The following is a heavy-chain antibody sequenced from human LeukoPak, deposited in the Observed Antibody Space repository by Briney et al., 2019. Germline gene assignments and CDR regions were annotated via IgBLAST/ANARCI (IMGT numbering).Heavy chain of an antibody. V-gene: IGHV3-30*01. CDR3: VRGLLMTDQDF. CDR2: ISWDATNE. Sequence: GSSLRLSCVASGFSFDGFALYWVRQAPGKGLEWVALISWDATNEYYADSVRGRFTISRDNSKNTLFLQMNSLRHEDTAVYYCVRGLLMTDQDFWGQGTLVTVSS. CDR1: GFSFDGFA. D-gene: IGHD2-21*02. J-gene: IGHJ4*02.